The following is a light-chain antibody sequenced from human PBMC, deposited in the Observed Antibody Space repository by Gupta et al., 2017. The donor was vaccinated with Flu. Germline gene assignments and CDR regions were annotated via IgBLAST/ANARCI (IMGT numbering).Light chain of an antibody. CDR1: QGLVYSDGNPY. CDR3: IQGEHWPWA. CDR2: QVS. Sequence: DVVMTLSPLSLPVTLGQPASISCRSSQGLVYSDGNPYLHWFQQRPGRSPRRLIYQVSYRDSGVPDRFSGSGSGTDFTLKISRGEAEDVGIYFCIQGEHWPWAFGQGTTVEIK. V-gene: IGKV2-30*01. J-gene: IGKJ1*01.